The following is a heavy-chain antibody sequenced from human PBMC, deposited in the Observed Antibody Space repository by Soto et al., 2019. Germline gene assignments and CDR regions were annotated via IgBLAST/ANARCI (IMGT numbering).Heavy chain of an antibody. CDR1: GGTFSSYA. J-gene: IGHJ6*02. V-gene: IGHV1-69*13. Sequence: SVKGSCKAAGGTFSSYAISWVRQAPGQGLEWMGGIIPIFGTANYAQKFQGRGTITADESTSTAYMELSSLRSEDTAVYYCARGDSRSSVFYYYGMDVWGQGTTVTVSS. CDR2: IIPIFGTA. D-gene: IGHD6-6*01. CDR3: ARGDSRSSVFYYYGMDV.